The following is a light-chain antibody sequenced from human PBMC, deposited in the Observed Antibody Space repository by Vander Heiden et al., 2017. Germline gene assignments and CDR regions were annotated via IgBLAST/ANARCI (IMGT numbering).Light chain of an antibody. Sequence: EIVMTQSPAILSVSPGERATLSCRASQSVTTNLARHQQKPGQAPRLLSYGASTRATGIPARFSGSGSGTDFTLTISSLQSEDFALYFCQQYNNWPPLTFGGGTKVEIK. CDR2: GAS. CDR3: QQYNNWPPLT. CDR1: QSVTTN. V-gene: IGKV3-15*01. J-gene: IGKJ4*01.